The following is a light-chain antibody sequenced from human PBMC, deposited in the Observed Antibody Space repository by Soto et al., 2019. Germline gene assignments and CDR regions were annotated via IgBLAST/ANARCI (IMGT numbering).Light chain of an antibody. CDR1: TSDIGSNY. Sequence: QSVLPQPPSASGTPGQRVTISCSGSTSDIGSNYVYWYQQLPGTAPKLLIYRNSLRPSGVPDRFSGSKSGTSASLTISGLRSEDEADYYCAAWDAGLSGYVFGSGTQLTVL. J-gene: IGLJ1*01. V-gene: IGLV1-47*01. CDR2: RNS. CDR3: AAWDAGLSGYV.